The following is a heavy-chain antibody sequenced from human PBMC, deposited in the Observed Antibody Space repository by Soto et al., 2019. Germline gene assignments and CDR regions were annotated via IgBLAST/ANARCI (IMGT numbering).Heavy chain of an antibody. Sequence: QLQLQESGSGLVKPSQTLSLTCAVSGGSISSGGYSWSWIRQPPGKGLEWIGHIYHRGSTYYNPSLKSRVTISVDRSKNQFSLKLSSVTAADTAVYYCARAQGSGWGAFDIWGQGTMVTVSS. CDR1: GGSISSGGYS. CDR3: ARAQGSGWGAFDI. CDR2: IYHRGST. J-gene: IGHJ3*02. V-gene: IGHV4-30-2*01. D-gene: IGHD3-10*01.